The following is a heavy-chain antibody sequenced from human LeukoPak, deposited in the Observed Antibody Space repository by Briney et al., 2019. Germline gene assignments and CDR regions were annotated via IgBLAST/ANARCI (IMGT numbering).Heavy chain of an antibody. CDR1: GFTFSSYG. CDR3: VRVKYSGSYPHDY. J-gene: IGHJ4*02. V-gene: IGHV3-48*04. D-gene: IGHD1-26*01. CDR2: ISSSGSTI. Sequence: GGSLRLSCAASGFTFSSYGMTWVRQAPGKGLEWVSYISSSGSTIYYADSVKGRFTISRDNAKNSLYLQMNSLRAEDTALYYCVRVKYSGSYPHDYWGQGTLVTVSS.